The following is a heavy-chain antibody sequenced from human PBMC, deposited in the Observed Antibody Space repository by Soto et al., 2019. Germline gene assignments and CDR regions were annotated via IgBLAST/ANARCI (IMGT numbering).Heavy chain of an antibody. Sequence: EVQLVESGGGLVQPGRSLRLSCAASGFTFDDYAMHWVRQAPGKGLEWVSGISWNSGSIGYADSVKGRFTISRDNAKNSLYLQKNSLRAEDTALYYCAKDIWQWLDFSCRYWGQGTLVTVSS. CDR3: AKDIWQWLDFSCRY. D-gene: IGHD6-19*01. CDR1: GFTFDDYA. CDR2: ISWNSGSI. J-gene: IGHJ4*02. V-gene: IGHV3-9*01.